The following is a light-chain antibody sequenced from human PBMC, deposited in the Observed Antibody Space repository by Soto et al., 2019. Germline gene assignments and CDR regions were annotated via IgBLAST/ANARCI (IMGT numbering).Light chain of an antibody. J-gene: IGLJ1*01. CDR2: DVS. V-gene: IGLV2-14*01. CDR1: SSDVGGYNY. Sequence: SALTQPASVSASPGQSITISCTGTSSDVGGYNYVSWYQQHPGKAPKLMIYDVSNRPSGVSDRFSGSKSGNTASLTISGLQAEDEADYYCNSYTSSSTHVFGTGTKLTVL. CDR3: NSYTSSSTHV.